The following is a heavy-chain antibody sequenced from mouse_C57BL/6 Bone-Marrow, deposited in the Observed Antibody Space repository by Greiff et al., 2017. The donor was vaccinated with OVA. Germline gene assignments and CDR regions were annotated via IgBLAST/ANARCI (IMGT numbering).Heavy chain of an antibody. D-gene: IGHD2-1*01. CDR2: IWGGGST. CDR1: GVSLTSYG. J-gene: IGHJ2*01. Sequence: VKVGESGPGLVAPSQSLSITCTVSGVSLTSYGVDWVRPPPGKGLEWLGVIWGGGSTNYNSALMSRLSISKDNSKSQVFLKMNSLQTDDTARYYCARSGGNYPDFDYWGQGTTLTVSS. CDR3: ARSGGNYPDFDY. V-gene: IGHV2-9*01.